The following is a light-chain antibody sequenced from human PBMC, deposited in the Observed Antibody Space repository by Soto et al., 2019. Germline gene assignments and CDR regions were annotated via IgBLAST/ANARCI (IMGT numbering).Light chain of an antibody. CDR3: SSPTSSTTRL. Sequence: QSVLTPPASVSGSPGQSITISCTGTCSDVGGYKYVSWYQQHPGKAPKLIIYDVSNRPSGVSHRFSGSKSGDTASLTISGLQAEDEADYYCSSPTSSTTRLFGTGTKVTVL. CDR2: DVS. CDR1: CSDVGGYKY. V-gene: IGLV2-14*01. J-gene: IGLJ1*01.